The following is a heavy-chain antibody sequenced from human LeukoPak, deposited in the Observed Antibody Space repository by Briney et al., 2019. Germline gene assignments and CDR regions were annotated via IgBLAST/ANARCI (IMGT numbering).Heavy chain of an antibody. D-gene: IGHD4-17*01. CDR2: INHSGSA. Sequence: SETLSLTCAVYGGSFSGNYWSWIRQPPGKGLEWIGEINHSGSANYNPSLKSRVTISVDTSKNQFSLKLSSVTAADTAVYYCARGGDYFGYWGQGTLVTVSS. J-gene: IGHJ4*02. CDR3: ARGGDYFGY. V-gene: IGHV4-34*01. CDR1: GGSFSGNY.